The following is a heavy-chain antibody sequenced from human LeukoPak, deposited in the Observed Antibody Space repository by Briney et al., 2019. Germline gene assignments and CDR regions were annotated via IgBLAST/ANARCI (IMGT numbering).Heavy chain of an antibody. Sequence: GASVKVSCKASGYTFTSYGISWVRQAPGQGLEWMGWISAYNGNTNYAQKLQGRVTMTTDTSTSTAYMELRSLRFDDTAVYYCAKMGKYYYDSSGYYEGLIDYWGQGTLVTVSS. CDR2: ISAYNGNT. CDR3: AKMGKYYYDSSGYYEGLIDY. J-gene: IGHJ4*02. V-gene: IGHV1-18*01. CDR1: GYTFTSYG. D-gene: IGHD3-22*01.